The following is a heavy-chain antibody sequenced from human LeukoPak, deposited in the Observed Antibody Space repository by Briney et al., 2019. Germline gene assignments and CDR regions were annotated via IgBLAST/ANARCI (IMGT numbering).Heavy chain of an antibody. Sequence: GGSLRLSCAASGFTFSSYSMNWVRQAPGKGLEWVSSISSSSSYIYYADSVKGRFTISRDNAKNSLYLRMNSLRAEDTAVYYCARGLYSGSYRGYWGQGTLVTVSS. CDR2: ISSSSSYI. V-gene: IGHV3-21*01. CDR3: ARGLYSGSYRGY. D-gene: IGHD1-26*01. CDR1: GFTFSSYS. J-gene: IGHJ4*02.